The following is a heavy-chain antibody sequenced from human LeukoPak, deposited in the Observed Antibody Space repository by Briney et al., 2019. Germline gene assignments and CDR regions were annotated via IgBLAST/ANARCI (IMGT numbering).Heavy chain of an antibody. Sequence: GSSVKVSCKASGGTFSSYAISWVRQAPGQGLEWMGGIIPIFGIANYAQKFQGRVTITTDESTSTAYMELSSLRSEDTAVYYCARVARGWELLQAFDYWGQGTLVTVSS. CDR3: ARVARGWELLQAFDY. V-gene: IGHV1-69*05. CDR2: IIPIFGIA. D-gene: IGHD1-26*01. J-gene: IGHJ4*02. CDR1: GGTFSSYA.